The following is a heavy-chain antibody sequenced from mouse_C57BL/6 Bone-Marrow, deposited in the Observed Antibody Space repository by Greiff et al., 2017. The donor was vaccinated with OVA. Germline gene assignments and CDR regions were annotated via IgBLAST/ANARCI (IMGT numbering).Heavy chain of an antibody. CDR3: AREEGLRRAWFAY. J-gene: IGHJ3*01. CDR2: INPNNGGT. V-gene: IGHV1-26*01. D-gene: IGHD2-4*01. Sequence: EVQLQQSGPELVKPGASVKISCKASGYTFTDYYMNWVKQSHGKSLEWIGDINPNNGGTSYNQKFKGKATLTVDKSSSTAYMELRSLTSEDSAVYDCAREEGLRRAWFAYWGQGTLVTVSA. CDR1: GYTFTDYY.